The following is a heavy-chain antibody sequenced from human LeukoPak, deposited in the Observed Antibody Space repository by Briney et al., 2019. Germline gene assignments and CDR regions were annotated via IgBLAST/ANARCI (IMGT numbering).Heavy chain of an antibody. CDR2: IKQDGSEK. D-gene: IGHD3-22*01. J-gene: IGHJ4*02. Sequence: TGGSLRLSCVASGFTFNNYWMSWVRQAPGKGLEWVANIKQDGSEKYYVDSVKGRFTISRDNAKNSLYLQMNSLRAEDTALYYCARYYYDSSGYYFDYWGQGTLVTVSS. V-gene: IGHV3-7*03. CDR1: GFTFNNYW. CDR3: ARYYYDSSGYYFDY.